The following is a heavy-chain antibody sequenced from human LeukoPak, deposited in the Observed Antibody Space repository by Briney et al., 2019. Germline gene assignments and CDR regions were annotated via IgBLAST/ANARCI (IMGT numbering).Heavy chain of an antibody. Sequence: SETLSLTCTVSGGSISSYCWSWIRQPPGKGLEWIGYIHYSGSTNYNPSLKSRVTISVDTSKNQFSLKLSSVTAADTAVYYCAREEAAVAGTYFDYWGQGTLVTVSS. CDR2: IHYSGST. CDR3: AREEAAVAGTYFDY. CDR1: GGSISSYC. V-gene: IGHV4-59*01. J-gene: IGHJ4*02. D-gene: IGHD6-19*01.